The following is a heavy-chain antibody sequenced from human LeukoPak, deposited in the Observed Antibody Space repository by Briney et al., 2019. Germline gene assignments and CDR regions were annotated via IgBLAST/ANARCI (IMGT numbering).Heavy chain of an antibody. CDR2: VYYSGST. J-gene: IGHJ5*02. D-gene: IGHD5-18*01. Sequence: SQTLSLTCTVSGGSISSGDYYWSWIRQPPGKGLEWIGYVYYSGSTYYNPSLKSRVTISVDTSKNQFSLKLSSVTAADTAVYYCARDPSYGWFDPWGQGTLVTVSS. CDR1: GGSISSGDYY. CDR3: ARDPSYGWFDP. V-gene: IGHV4-30-4*01.